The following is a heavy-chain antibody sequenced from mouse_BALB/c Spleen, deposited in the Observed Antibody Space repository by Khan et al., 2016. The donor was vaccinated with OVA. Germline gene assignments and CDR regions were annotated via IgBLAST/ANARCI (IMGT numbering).Heavy chain of an antibody. V-gene: IGHV5-6*01. J-gene: IGHJ3*01. Sequence: EVQLKESGGDLVKPGGSLKLSCAASGFTFSTYGMSWVRQIPDKRLEWVATISSAGDYTYYPDNVKGRFTISRDNAKNTLYLQMSSLQSEDTAMFYCASHLTGSFAYWGQGTLVTVST. CDR2: ISSAGDYT. CDR3: ASHLTGSFAY. CDR1: GFTFSTYG. D-gene: IGHD4-1*01.